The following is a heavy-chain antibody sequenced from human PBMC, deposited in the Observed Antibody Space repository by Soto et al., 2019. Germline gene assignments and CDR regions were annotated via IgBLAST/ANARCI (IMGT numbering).Heavy chain of an antibody. J-gene: IGHJ4*02. Sequence: GSLRLSCAASGFTFSSYAMHWVRQAPGKGLEWVAVISYDGSNKYYADSVKGRFTISRDNSKNTLYLQMNSLRAEDTAVYYCARAKEYSSSWYRWGQGTLVTVS. CDR3: ARAKEYSSSWYR. D-gene: IGHD6-13*01. CDR1: GFTFSSYA. CDR2: ISYDGSNK. V-gene: IGHV3-30-3*01.